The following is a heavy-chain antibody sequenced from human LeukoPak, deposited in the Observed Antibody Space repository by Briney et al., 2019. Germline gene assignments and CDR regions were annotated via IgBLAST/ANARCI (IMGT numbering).Heavy chain of an antibody. CDR1: GFTFTTYG. Sequence: GKSLRLSCAASGFTFTTYGMHWVRQAPGKGLEWVAIICNDGSNQFYADSVKGRFTISRDTSNNTLFLQMNSLRAEDTAVYYCTRGGLFTYDSSGYPIDFWGQGTLVTVSS. D-gene: IGHD3-22*01. CDR2: ICNDGSNQ. J-gene: IGHJ4*02. V-gene: IGHV3-33*01. CDR3: TRGGLFTYDSSGYPIDF.